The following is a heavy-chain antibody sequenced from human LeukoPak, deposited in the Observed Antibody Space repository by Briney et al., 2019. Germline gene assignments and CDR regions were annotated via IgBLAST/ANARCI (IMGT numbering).Heavy chain of an antibody. D-gene: IGHD3-10*01. Sequence: ASVKVSCKASGYTFTGYYMHWVRQAPAQGLEWMGWINPNSGGRNYAQEFQGRVTMTRDTSISTANMEMSRLRSDNTVVDYCTTEDYGSGSYYSEDNWFDPWGQGTLVTVSS. J-gene: IGHJ5*02. CDR3: TTEDYGSGSYYSEDNWFDP. CDR1: GYTFTGYY. CDR2: INPNSGGR. V-gene: IGHV1-2*02.